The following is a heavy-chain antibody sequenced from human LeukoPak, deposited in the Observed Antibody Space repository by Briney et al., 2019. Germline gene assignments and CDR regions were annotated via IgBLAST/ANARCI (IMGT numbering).Heavy chain of an antibody. J-gene: IGHJ4*02. Sequence: SQTLSLSCAISGDGVSSNSASWNWIRQSPSRGLERLGRTFYRSKWYNDYAVSVKSRITINPDTSKNQLSLQLNSVTSEDTAVYYCARGKAVSGSPTSFFDHWGQGMLVTVS. CDR1: GDGVSSNSAS. CDR2: TFYRSKWYN. V-gene: IGHV6-1*01. D-gene: IGHD6-19*01. CDR3: ARGKAVSGSPTSFFDH.